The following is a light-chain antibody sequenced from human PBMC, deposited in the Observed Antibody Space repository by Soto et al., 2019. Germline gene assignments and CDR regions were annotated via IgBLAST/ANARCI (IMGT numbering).Light chain of an antibody. CDR2: WAS. CDR1: QCVSYTSNSKNL. CDR3: HQYCNTPYT. Sequence: DIVMTQSPDSLAVSLGERATINCKSSQCVSYTSNSKNLLAWYQQKPGQPPKLLIYWASTRESGVPDRFSGSGSGTDFTLTISSLQAEDVAVYYCHQYCNTPYTFGQGTKLEIK. J-gene: IGKJ2*01. V-gene: IGKV4-1*01.